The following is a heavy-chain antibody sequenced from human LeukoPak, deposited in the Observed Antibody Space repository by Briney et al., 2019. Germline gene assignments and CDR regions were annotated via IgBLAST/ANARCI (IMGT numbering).Heavy chain of an antibody. D-gene: IGHD4-11*01. J-gene: IGHJ4*02. CDR3: AKLLGRVTTYDY. Sequence: GGSLRLSCAASGFTFSNSWMSWVRQAPRKGLEWVATLWPDGSEVHYMDSVKGRFTISRDNAETSLYLQMNRLRVDHTAVYYCAKLLGRVTTYDYWGQGTLVTVSS. CDR1: GFTFSNSW. CDR2: LWPDGSEV. V-gene: IGHV3-7*01.